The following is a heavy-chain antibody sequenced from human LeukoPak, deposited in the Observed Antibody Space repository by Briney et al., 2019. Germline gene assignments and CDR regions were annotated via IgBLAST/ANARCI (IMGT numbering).Heavy chain of an antibody. CDR2: IRHDGSNK. J-gene: IGHJ3*02. CDR1: GFTFGSYG. CDR3: AKDFLYYDILTGYRDSDAFDI. Sequence: GGSLRLSCAASGFTFGSYGMHWVRQAPGKGLEWVAFIRHDGSNKYYADSVKGRFTISRDNSKNTLYLQMNSLRAEDTAVYYCAKDFLYYDILTGYRDSDAFDIWGQGTMVTVSS. D-gene: IGHD3-9*01. V-gene: IGHV3-30*02.